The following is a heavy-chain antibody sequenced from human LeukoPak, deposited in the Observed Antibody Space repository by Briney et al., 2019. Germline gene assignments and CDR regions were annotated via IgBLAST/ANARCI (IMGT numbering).Heavy chain of an antibody. CDR2: I. J-gene: IGHJ4*02. Sequence: SGGSLRLSCAASGFTVSSNYMSWVRQAPGKGLEWVSVIKGRFTISRDNSKNTLYLQMNSLRAEDTAVYYCARGYYDILTGYYPCDYWGQGTLVTVSS. D-gene: IGHD3-9*01. V-gene: IGHV3-53*01. CDR1: GFTVSSNY. CDR3: ARGYYDILTGYYPCDY.